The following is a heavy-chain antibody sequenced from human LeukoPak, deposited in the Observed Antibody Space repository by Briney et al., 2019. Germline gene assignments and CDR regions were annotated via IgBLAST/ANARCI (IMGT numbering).Heavy chain of an antibody. D-gene: IGHD3-10*01. Sequence: ASVKVSCKVSGYTLTELSMHWVRQAPGKGLEWMGGFYPEDGETIYAQKFQGRVTMTEDTSTDTAYMELSSLRSEDTAVYYCATKYYYGSGSLYYYYGMDVWGQGTTVTVYS. CDR2: FYPEDGET. V-gene: IGHV1-24*01. CDR3: ATKYYYGSGSLYYYYGMDV. J-gene: IGHJ6*02. CDR1: GYTLTELS.